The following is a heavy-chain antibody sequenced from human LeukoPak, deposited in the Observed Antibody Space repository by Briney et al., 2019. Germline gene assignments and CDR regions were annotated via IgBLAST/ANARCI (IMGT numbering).Heavy chain of an antibody. J-gene: IGHJ5*02. Sequence: SETLSLTCTVSGGSISSYYWSWIRQPPGNGLEWIGYIYYSGSTNYNPSLKSRVTISLDTSKNQFSLKLSSVTAADTAVYYCARRSDYGDYLNWFDPWGKGTLVTVSS. V-gene: IGHV4-59*08. CDR1: GGSISSYY. D-gene: IGHD4-17*01. CDR3: ARRSDYGDYLNWFDP. CDR2: IYYSGST.